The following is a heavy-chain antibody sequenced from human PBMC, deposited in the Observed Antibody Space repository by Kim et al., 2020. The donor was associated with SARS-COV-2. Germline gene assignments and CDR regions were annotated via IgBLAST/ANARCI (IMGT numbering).Heavy chain of an antibody. D-gene: IGHD3-10*01. CDR3: ARDVFRVQAPMGLPMVRGVRTYYYYGMDV. J-gene: IGHJ6*02. V-gene: IGHV5-51*01. CDR2: IYPGDSDT. CDR1: GYSFTSYW. Sequence: GESLKISCKGSGYSFTSYWIGWVRQMPGKGLEWMGIIYPGDSDTRYSPSFQGQVTISADKSISTAYLQWSSLKASDTAMYYCARDVFRVQAPMGLPMVRGVRTYYYYGMDVWGQGTTVTVSS.